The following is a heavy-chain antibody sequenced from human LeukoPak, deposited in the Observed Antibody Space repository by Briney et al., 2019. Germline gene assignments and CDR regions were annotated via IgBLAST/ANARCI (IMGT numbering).Heavy chain of an antibody. J-gene: IGHJ6*03. CDR3: ARGVSGHMDV. V-gene: IGHV4-61*02. Sequence: PSETLSLTCTVSGGSISSGSYYWSWIRQPAGKGLEWIGRIYSSGSTNYNPSLKSRVTMSIDTSKNQFSLKLSSVTAADTAVYYCARGVSGHMDVWGKGTTVTVSS. CDR2: IYSSGST. D-gene: IGHD3-3*01. CDR1: GGSISSGSYY.